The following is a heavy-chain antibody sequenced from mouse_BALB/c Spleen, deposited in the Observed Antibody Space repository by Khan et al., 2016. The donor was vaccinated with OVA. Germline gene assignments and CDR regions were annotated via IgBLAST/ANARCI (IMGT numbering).Heavy chain of an antibody. CDR3: ARKNGSDFDY. J-gene: IGHJ2*01. CDR2: INPHIGET. CDR1: GYSFTGYF. D-gene: IGHD1-1*01. V-gene: IGHV1-20*02. Sequence: VQLQQLGPELVKPGASVKISCKASGYSFTGYFMNWVMQSHGKSLEWIGRINPHIGETFYNQKFKGKAILTVDESSSTVHMELRSLASEDSAVYYCARKNGSDFDYWGQGTTLTVSS.